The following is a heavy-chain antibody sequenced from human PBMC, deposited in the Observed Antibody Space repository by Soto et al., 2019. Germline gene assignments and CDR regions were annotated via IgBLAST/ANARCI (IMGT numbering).Heavy chain of an antibody. CDR1: GFTFSSYG. CDR3: ARDYVGSITMVRGVIGY. J-gene: IGHJ4*02. CDR2: IWYDGSNK. V-gene: IGHV3-33*01. D-gene: IGHD3-10*01. Sequence: GGSLRLSCAASGFTFSSYGMHWVRQAPGKGLEWVAVIWYDGSNKYYADSVKGRFTISRDNSKNTLYLQMNSLRAEDTAVYYCARDYVGSITMVRGVIGYWGQGTLVTVSS.